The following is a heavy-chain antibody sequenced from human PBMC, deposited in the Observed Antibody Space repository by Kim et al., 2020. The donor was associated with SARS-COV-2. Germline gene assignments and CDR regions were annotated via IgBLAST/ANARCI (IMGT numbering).Heavy chain of an antibody. V-gene: IGHV5-10-1*01. CDR1: GYSFTSYW. D-gene: IGHD3-10*01. Sequence: GASLKISCKGSGYSFTSYWISGVRQMPGKGLEWMGRIDPSDSYTNYSPSFQGHVTISADKSISTAYLQWSSLKASDTAMYYCATRITYYYGSGSENWFDPWGQGTLVTVSS. CDR3: ATRITYYYGSGSENWFDP. J-gene: IGHJ5*02. CDR2: IDPSDSYT.